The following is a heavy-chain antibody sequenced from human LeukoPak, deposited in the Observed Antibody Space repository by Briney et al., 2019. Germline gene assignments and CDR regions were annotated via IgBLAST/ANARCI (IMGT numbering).Heavy chain of an antibody. CDR1: GFTFDDYA. CDR3: AKGHSELLPIDY. J-gene: IGHJ4*02. Sequence: GRCLRLSCAASGFTFDDYALHWVRPAPGRGLECVSGISWNSGSIGYAVSVKGRFTISRDNAKNYLYLQMNSLRAEDTALYYCAKGHSELLPIDYWGQGTLVTVSS. D-gene: IGHD2-21*01. CDR2: ISWNSGSI. V-gene: IGHV3-9*01.